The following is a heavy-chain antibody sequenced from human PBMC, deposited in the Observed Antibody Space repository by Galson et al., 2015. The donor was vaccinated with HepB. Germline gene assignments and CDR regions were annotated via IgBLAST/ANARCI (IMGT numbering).Heavy chain of an antibody. Sequence: QSGAEVKKPGESLKISCQASGYLFTNYWIGWVRQMPGKGLEWMGVIYPGDSDTKYSPSFQGQVIISADKSISAAYLQWTSLKASDTAIYYCATHYDANFYRLDCWGQGTLVTVSS. J-gene: IGHJ4*02. D-gene: IGHD2/OR15-2a*01. CDR3: ATHYDANFYRLDC. CDR2: IYPGDSDT. V-gene: IGHV5-51*03. CDR1: GYLFTNYW.